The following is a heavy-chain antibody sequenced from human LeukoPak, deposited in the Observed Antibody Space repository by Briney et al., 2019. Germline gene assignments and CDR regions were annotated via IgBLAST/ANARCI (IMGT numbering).Heavy chain of an antibody. J-gene: IGHJ4*02. CDR2: IYYSGST. D-gene: IGHD1-14*01. CDR3: ARGDEEPDEVEVFVFDY. V-gene: IGHV4-39*01. CDR1: GGSISSSSYY. Sequence: PSETLSLTCTVSGGSISSSSYYWGWIRQPPGKGLEWIGSIYYSGSTYYNPSLKSRVTVSEDTSKNQFSLKLSSVTAADTAVYYCARGDEEPDEVEVFVFDYWGQGTLVTVSS.